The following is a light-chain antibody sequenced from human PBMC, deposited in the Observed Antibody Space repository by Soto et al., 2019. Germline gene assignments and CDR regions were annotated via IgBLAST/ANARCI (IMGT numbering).Light chain of an antibody. CDR3: QQCNTWPIT. V-gene: IGKV3-15*01. CDR1: QSVRSN. CDR2: DAS. Sequence: EIVMTQSPATLSLSPGERATLSCRASQSVRSNLAWYQQTPGQAPRLLIYDASTRATGVPARFSGSGSGTEFTLTISSLQSEDFAVYYCQQCNTWPITFGGGTKVEIK. J-gene: IGKJ4*01.